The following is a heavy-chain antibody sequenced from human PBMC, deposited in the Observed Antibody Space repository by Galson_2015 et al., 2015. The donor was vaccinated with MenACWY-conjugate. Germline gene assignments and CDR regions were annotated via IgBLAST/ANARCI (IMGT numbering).Heavy chain of an antibody. CDR2: IVPINGIS. CDR3: ARDLGLHDSLDI. V-gene: IGHV1-69*04. J-gene: IGHJ3*02. D-gene: IGHD3-22*01. CDR1: GGTFSNHA. Sequence: SVKVSCKASGGTFSNHAISWVRQAPGRQGLEWMGRIVPINGISKSAQKFQDRVTITADKSTSTAYMELRSLRSEDTAVYYCARDLGLHDSLDIWGPGTMVTV.